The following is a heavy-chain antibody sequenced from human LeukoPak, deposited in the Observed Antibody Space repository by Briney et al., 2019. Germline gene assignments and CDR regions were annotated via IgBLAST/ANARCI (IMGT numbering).Heavy chain of an antibody. D-gene: IGHD2-2*01. CDR3: ARDGSVDCSSTSCPSGFDY. CDR2: IWYGGSNK. J-gene: IGHJ4*02. V-gene: IGHV3-33*01. CDR1: GFTFSSYG. Sequence: GGSLRLSCAASGFTFSSYGMHWVRQAPGKGLEWVAVIWYGGSNKYYADSVKGRFTISRDNSKNTLYLQMNSLRAEDTAVYYCARDGSVDCSSTSCPSGFDYWGQGTLVTVSS.